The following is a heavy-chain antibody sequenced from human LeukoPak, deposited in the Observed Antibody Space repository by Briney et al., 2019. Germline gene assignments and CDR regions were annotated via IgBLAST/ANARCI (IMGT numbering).Heavy chain of an antibody. CDR1: GYTFTGYY. V-gene: IGHV1-2*02. CDR3: ARLLRGSSSGLYYYYMDV. J-gene: IGHJ6*03. CDR2: INPNSGGT. D-gene: IGHD6-6*01. Sequence: ASVKVSCKASGYTFTGYYMHWVRQAPGQGLEWMGWINPNSGGTNYAQKFQGRVTMTRDTSISTAYMELSRLRSDDTAVYYCARLLRGSSSGLYYYYMDVWGKGTTVTVSS.